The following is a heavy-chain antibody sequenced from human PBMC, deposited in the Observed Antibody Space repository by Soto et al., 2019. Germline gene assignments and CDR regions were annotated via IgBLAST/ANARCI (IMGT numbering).Heavy chain of an antibody. J-gene: IGHJ6*02. CDR3: AKVSLGATTITDFYYYGMDV. D-gene: IGHD1-26*01. CDR1: GFTFSSYG. CDR2: IWYDGSNK. Sequence: PGGSLRLSCAASGFTFSSYGMHWVRQAPGKGLEWVAVIWYDGSNKYYADSVKGRFTISRDNSKNTLYVQLNSLRVEDTAIYYCAKVSLGATTITDFYYYGMDVWGQGTMVTVSS. V-gene: IGHV3-33*06.